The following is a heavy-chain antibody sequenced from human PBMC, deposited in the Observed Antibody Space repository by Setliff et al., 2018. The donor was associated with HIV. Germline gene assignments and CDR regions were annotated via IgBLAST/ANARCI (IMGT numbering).Heavy chain of an antibody. J-gene: IGHJ4*02. Sequence: SVKVSCKASGLTFTSSAMQWVRQARGQRLEWIGWIVVGSGNTNYAQKFQERVTITRDMSTSTVYMELSSLRSEDTAVYYCAAGPNYYDSSGYYYDFDYWGQGALVTVS. D-gene: IGHD3-22*01. CDR3: AAGPNYYDSSGYYYDFDY. CDR1: GLTFTSSA. V-gene: IGHV1-58*02. CDR2: IVVGSGNT.